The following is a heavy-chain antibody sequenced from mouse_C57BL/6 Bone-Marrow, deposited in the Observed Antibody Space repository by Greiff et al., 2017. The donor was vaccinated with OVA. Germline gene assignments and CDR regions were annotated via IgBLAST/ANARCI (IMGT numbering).Heavy chain of an antibody. V-gene: IGHV1-81*01. D-gene: IGHD2-2*01. CDR2: IYPRSGNT. CDR3: ASTMVWYFDV. CDR1: GYTFTSYG. J-gene: IGHJ1*03. Sequence: VQRVESGAELARPGASVKLSCKASGYTFTSYGISWVKQRTGQGLEWIGEIYPRSGNTYYNEKFKGKATLTADKSSSTAYMELRSLTSEDSAVYFCASTMVWYFDVWGTGTTVTVSS.